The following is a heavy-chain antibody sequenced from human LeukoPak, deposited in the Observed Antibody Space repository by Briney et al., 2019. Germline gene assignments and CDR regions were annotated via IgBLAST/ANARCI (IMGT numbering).Heavy chain of an antibody. CDR1: GGSFSGYY. Sequence: KASETLSLTCAVYGGSFSGYYWSWIRQPPGKGLEWIGEINHSGSTNYNPSLKSRVTISVDTSKNQFSLKLSSVTAADTAVYYCARGTRYSGSYSAIWGQGTMVTVSS. CDR3: ARGTRYSGSYSAI. V-gene: IGHV4-34*01. D-gene: IGHD1-26*01. CDR2: INHSGST. J-gene: IGHJ3*02.